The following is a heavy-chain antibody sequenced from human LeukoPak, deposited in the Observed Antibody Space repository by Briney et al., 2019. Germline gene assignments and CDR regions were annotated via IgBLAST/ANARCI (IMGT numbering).Heavy chain of an antibody. CDR2: IYYSGST. CDR1: GGSISSGDYY. CDR3: ARAVVWGSYRPLDY. J-gene: IGHJ4*02. V-gene: IGHV4-30-4*01. Sequence: PSQTLSLTGTVSGGSISSGDYYWSWIRQPPGKGLEWIGYIYYSGSTYYNPSLKSRVIISVDTSKNQFSLKLSSVTAADTAVYYCARAVVWGSYRPLDYWGQGTLVTVSS. D-gene: IGHD3-16*02.